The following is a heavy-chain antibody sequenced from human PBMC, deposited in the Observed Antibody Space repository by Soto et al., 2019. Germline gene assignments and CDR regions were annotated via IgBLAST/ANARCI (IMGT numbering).Heavy chain of an antibody. CDR1: GYTFTGCD. CDR2: MNPNSGNT. Sequence: GASVKVSCKAAGYTFTGCDINWVRQATGQGLEWMGWMNPNSGNTGYAQKFQGRVTMTRNTSISTAYMELSSPRSEDTAVYYCATMDTAMATRRYYYGMDVWGQGATVTVSS. J-gene: IGHJ6*02. V-gene: IGHV1-8*01. CDR3: ATMDTAMATRRYYYGMDV. D-gene: IGHD5-18*01.